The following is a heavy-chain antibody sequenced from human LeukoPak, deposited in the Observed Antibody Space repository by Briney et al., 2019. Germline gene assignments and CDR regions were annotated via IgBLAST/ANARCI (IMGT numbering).Heavy chain of an antibody. D-gene: IGHD6-19*01. CDR3: AKVFLPWARLGGLVRYFDY. CDR2: ISGSGGST. J-gene: IGHJ4*02. V-gene: IGHV3-23*01. CDR1: GFTFSSYA. Sequence: GGSLRLSCAASGFTFSSYAMSWVRQAPGKGLEWVSAISGSGGSTYYADSVKGRFTISRDNSKNTLYLQMNSLRAEDTAVYYCAKVFLPWARLGGLVRYFDYWGQGTLVTVSS.